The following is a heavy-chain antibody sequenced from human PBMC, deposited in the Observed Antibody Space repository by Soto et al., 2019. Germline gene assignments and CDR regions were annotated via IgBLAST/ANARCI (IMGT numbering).Heavy chain of an antibody. V-gene: IGHV3-23*01. CDR2: ISGSGGST. CDR3: AKGGSTSRWPYYYRLAV. Sequence: PGGSLRLSCAASGFTFSSYAMSWVRQAPGKGLEWVSAISGSGGSTYYADSVKGRFTISRDNSKNTLYLQMNSLRAEDTAVYYCAKGGSTSRWPYYYRLAVWGQGTTVTVSS. D-gene: IGHD2-2*01. J-gene: IGHJ6*02. CDR1: GFTFSSYA.